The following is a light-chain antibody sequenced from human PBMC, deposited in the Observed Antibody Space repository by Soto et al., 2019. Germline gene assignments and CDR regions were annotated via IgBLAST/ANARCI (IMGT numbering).Light chain of an antibody. Sequence: QSVLTQPASVSGSPGQSITISCTGTSSDVGSYDLVSWYQQHPGKAPKLMIYDVTKRPSGVSNRFSGSKSGNTASLTISGLQADGEADYYCCSYAGSDTDVFGTGTKLTVL. V-gene: IGLV2-23*02. CDR3: CSYAGSDTDV. J-gene: IGLJ1*01. CDR1: SSDVGSYDL. CDR2: DVT.